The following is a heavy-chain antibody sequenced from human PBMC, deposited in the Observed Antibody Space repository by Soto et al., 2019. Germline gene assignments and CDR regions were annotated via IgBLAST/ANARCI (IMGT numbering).Heavy chain of an antibody. CDR2: IWYDGSNK. J-gene: IGHJ4*02. V-gene: IGHV3-33*01. D-gene: IGHD6-19*01. CDR1: GFTFSSYG. CDR3: ARDCAGYSSGWYQRGGFDY. Sequence: QVQLVESGGGVVQPGRSLRLSCAASGFTFSSYGMHWVRQAPGKGLEWVAVIWYDGSNKYYADSVKGRFTTSRDNSKNTLYLQMNSLSAEDTAVYYCARDCAGYSSGWYQRGGFDYWGQGTPVTVSS.